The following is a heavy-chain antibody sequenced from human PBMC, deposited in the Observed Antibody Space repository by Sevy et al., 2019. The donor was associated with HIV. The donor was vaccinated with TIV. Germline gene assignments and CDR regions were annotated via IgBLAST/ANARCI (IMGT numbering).Heavy chain of an antibody. CDR3: AGAGYSGSYYGDYYYYYYMDV. D-gene: IGHD1-26*01. CDR1: GGSISSYY. V-gene: IGHV4-59*01. CDR2: IYYSGST. J-gene: IGHJ6*03. Sequence: SETLSLTCTVSGGSISSYYWSWIRQPPGKGLEWIGYIYYSGSTNYNPSLKSRVTISVDTSKNQFSLKLSSVTAADTAVYYCAGAGYSGSYYGDYYYYYYMDVWGKGTTITVSS.